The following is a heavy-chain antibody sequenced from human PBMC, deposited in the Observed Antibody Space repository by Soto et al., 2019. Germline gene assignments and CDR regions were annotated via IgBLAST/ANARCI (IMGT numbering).Heavy chain of an antibody. J-gene: IGHJ4*02. Sequence: GGSLRLSCAASGFTFSSYAMHWVRQAPGKGLEWVAVISYDGSNKYYADSVKGRCTISRDNSKTTMYLQMNILRPKDTAGYICARAECNVVVPAAIFWGQGTLVTVSS. CDR1: GFTFSSYA. CDR3: ARAECNVVVPAAIF. CDR2: ISYDGSNK. V-gene: IGHV3-30-3*01. D-gene: IGHD2-2*01.